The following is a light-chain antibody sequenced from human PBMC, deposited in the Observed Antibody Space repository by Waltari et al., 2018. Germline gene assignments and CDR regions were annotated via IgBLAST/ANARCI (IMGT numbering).Light chain of an antibody. CDR1: SSDIGFHTH. CDR3: SAYTSSATLA. J-gene: IGLJ2*01. CDR2: DVN. V-gene: IGLV2-14*03. Sequence: QSALTQPASLSGAPGQSITISCTGTSSDIGFHTHVSWYQQHPGQAARLFMYDVNSRPSGVSNRFSGSKSGNTASLTISGLQADDEAHYYCSAYTSSATLAFGGGTGLTVL.